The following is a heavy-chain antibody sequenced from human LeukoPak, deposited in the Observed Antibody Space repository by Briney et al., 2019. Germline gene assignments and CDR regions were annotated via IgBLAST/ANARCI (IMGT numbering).Heavy chain of an antibody. Sequence: SETLSLTCTVSGGSISSYYWSWIRQPPGKGLEWIGYIYYSGSTNYNPSLKSRVTISVDTSKNQFSLKLSSVTAADTAMYYCARRAAMAANWFDPWGQGTLVTVSS. V-gene: IGHV4-59*01. CDR3: ARRAAMAANWFDP. J-gene: IGHJ5*02. D-gene: IGHD5-18*01. CDR1: GGSISSYY. CDR2: IYYSGST.